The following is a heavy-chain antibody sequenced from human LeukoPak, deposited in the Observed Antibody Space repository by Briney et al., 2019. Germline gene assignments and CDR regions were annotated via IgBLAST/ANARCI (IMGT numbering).Heavy chain of an antibody. CDR1: GFTFTNAC. D-gene: IGHD5-18*01. J-gene: IGHJ4*02. Sequence: KPGGSPRLSCKGSGFTFTNACMSWVRLAPGKGLEWVGHIKSQTDGGTTDYAAPVKGRFTISRDDSKNTLYLQLNSLKTEDTAVYYCTTGTWIQLWLADYWGQGTLVTVSS. CDR2: IKSQTDGGTT. CDR3: TTGTWIQLWLADY. V-gene: IGHV3-15*01.